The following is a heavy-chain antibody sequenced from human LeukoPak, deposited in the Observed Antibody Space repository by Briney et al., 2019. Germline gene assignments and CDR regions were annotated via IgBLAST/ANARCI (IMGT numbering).Heavy chain of an antibody. CDR1: GYTFTDYF. J-gene: IGHJ5*02. CDR2: INPNNGGT. V-gene: IGHV1-2*02. Sequence: ASVKVSCKASGYTFTDYFMHWVRQAPGQGLEWMGWINPNNGGTYYAQNFQGRVTMTRDTSISTAYMEVSRLRSDDTAMYYCARGYSLNWFDPWGQGTLVTVSS. CDR3: ARGYSLNWFDP. D-gene: IGHD2-2*02.